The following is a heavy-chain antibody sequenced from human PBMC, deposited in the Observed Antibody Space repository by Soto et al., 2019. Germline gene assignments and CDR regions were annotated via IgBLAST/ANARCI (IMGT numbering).Heavy chain of an antibody. CDR1: EFTFSSYW. V-gene: IGHV3-7*01. CDR2: IKQDGSEK. J-gene: IGHJ6*03. Sequence: GGSLRLSCAASEFTFSSYWMSWVRQAPGKGLEWVANIKQDGSEKYYVDSVKGRFTISRDNAKNSLYLQMNSLRAEDTAVYYCARDAYYDILTGYFHPYYYYYMDVWGKGSTVTVSS. D-gene: IGHD3-9*01. CDR3: ARDAYYDILTGYFHPYYYYYMDV.